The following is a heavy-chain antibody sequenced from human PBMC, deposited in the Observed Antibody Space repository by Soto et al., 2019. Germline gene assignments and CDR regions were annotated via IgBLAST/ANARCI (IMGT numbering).Heavy chain of an antibody. J-gene: IGHJ5*02. CDR2: IHHSGST. V-gene: IGHV4-4*03. Sequence: PPKTLSLPCAVSGDSISRVTSWTWARQFPGKGLEWIGEIHHSGSTNFNPSLKSRVTISVDKSKNQFSLKLNSVTAADTAVYYCARIDCTKGVCQWNWFDPWGQGTLVTVS. CDR3: ARIDCTKGVCQWNWFDP. CDR1: GDSISRVTS. D-gene: IGHD2-8*01.